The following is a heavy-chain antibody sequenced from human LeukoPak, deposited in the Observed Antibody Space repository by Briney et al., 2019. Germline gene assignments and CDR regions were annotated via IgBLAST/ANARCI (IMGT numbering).Heavy chain of an antibody. CDR1: GFTFSSYG. D-gene: IGHD3-16*01. J-gene: IGHJ4*02. CDR2: IRYDASDK. Sequence: GGSLRLSCAASGFTFSSYGMHWVRQAPGKGLEWVAFIRYDASDKYYADSVKGRFTISRDNARNSLYLQMNSLRAGDTAVYYCARVRGSYAFDYWGQGTLVTVSS. CDR3: ARVRGSYAFDY. V-gene: IGHV3-30*02.